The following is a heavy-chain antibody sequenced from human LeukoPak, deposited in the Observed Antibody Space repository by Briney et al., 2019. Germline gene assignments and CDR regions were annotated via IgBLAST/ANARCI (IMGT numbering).Heavy chain of an antibody. CDR3: ANNYYDSSGYYSA. V-gene: IGHV1-69*05. CDR1: GGTFSSYA. CDR2: IIPIFGTA. J-gene: IGHJ5*02. D-gene: IGHD3-22*01. Sequence: SVKVSCKASGGTFSSYAISWVRQAPGQGLEWMGRIIPIFGTANYAQKFQGRVTITTDESTSTAYMELSSLRSEDTAVHYCANNYYDSSGYYSAWGQGTLVTVSS.